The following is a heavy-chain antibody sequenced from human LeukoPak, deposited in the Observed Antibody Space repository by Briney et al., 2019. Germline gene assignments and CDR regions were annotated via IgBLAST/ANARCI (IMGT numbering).Heavy chain of an antibody. CDR3: AKDVGVIHFDY. J-gene: IGHJ4*02. D-gene: IGHD3-10*01. CDR2: IGLGGENT. CDR1: GFTFSHYA. V-gene: IGHV3-23*01. Sequence: PGGSLRLSCAASGFTFSHYAMAWVRQTSGEGLEWLSTIGLGGENTHYADSVKGRFTISRDNSKNTLYLQMSSLRAEDTAVYYCAKDVGVIHFDYWGPGTLVTVAS.